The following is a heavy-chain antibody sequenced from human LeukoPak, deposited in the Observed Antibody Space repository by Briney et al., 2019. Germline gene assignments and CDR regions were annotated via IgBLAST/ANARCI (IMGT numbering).Heavy chain of an antibody. D-gene: IGHD3-16*01. J-gene: IGHJ4*02. CDR2: ISSSSSYI. CDR1: GFTFSSYS. Sequence: GGSLRLSCAASGFTFSSYSMNWVRQAPGKGLEWVSSISSSSSYIYYADSVKGRFTISRDNAKNSLYLQMNSLRAEDTAVYYCAKNLRGRYPIDYWGQGTLVTVSS. CDR3: AKNLRGRYPIDY. V-gene: IGHV3-21*01.